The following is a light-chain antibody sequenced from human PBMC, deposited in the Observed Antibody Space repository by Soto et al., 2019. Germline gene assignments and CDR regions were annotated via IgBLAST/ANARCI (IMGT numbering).Light chain of an antibody. CDR1: QGIAPY. CDR3: QKYNSDPLT. CDR2: AAS. J-gene: IGKJ4*01. Sequence: DVQMTQSPSSLSASVGDRVTITCRASQGIAPYLAWFQQKPGKVPKLLIYAASTLQSGVPSRFSGSGSGTDFTLTISSLQPEDVATYYCQKYNSDPLTFGGGTKVEIK. V-gene: IGKV1-27*01.